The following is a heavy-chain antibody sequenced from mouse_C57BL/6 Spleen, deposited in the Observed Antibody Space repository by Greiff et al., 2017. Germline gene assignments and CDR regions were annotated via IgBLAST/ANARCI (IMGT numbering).Heavy chain of an antibody. CDR3: ARMLWGYDYDAMDY. J-gene: IGHJ4*01. V-gene: IGHV2-2*01. CDR1: GFSLTSYG. Sequence: VQLVESGPGLVQPSQSLSITCTVSGFSLTSYGVHWVRQSPGKGLEWLGVIWSGGSTDYNAAFISRLSISKDNSKSQVFFKMNSLQADDTAIYYCARMLWGYDYDAMDYWGQGTSVTVSS. D-gene: IGHD1-1*02. CDR2: IWSGGST.